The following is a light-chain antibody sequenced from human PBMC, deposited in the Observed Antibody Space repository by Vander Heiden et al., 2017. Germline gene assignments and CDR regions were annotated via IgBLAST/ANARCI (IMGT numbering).Light chain of an antibody. J-gene: IGLJ3*02. Sequence: QSVLTQPPSASATPGQRVTIPCSGSSSNIGSNAVNWYRQLPGTAPKLLIDSNNQRPSGVPDRFSGSKSGTSASLAISGLQSDDEADYYCGAWDDSLNGWVFGGGTKLTVL. CDR1: SSNIGSNA. V-gene: IGLV1-44*01. CDR2: SNN. CDR3: GAWDDSLNGWV.